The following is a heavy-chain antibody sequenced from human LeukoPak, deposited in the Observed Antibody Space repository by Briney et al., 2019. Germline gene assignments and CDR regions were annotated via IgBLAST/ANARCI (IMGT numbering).Heavy chain of an antibody. CDR2: VSAKSGNT. V-gene: IGHV1-18*01. D-gene: IGHD3-22*01. Sequence: GASVKVSCKASGYTFTNFAISWVRQAPGQGLEWMGWVSAKSGNTNYAQKFQGRVTMTEDTSTDTAYMELSSLRSEDTAVYYCATTYYYDSSGYYYPALGYWGQGTLVTVSS. CDR1: GYTFTNFA. CDR3: ATTYYYDSSGYYYPALGY. J-gene: IGHJ4*02.